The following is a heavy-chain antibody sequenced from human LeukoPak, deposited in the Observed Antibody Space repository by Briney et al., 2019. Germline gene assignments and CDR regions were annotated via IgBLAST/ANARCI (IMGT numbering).Heavy chain of an antibody. CDR1: GGTFSSYA. V-gene: IGHV1-69*05. D-gene: IGHD3-10*01. Sequence: GASVKVSCKASGGTFSSYAISWVRQAPGQGREWMGGIIPIFGTANYAQKFQGRVTITTDESTSTAYMELSSLRSEDTTVYDCASLVHRHAFDIWGQGTMVTVSS. CDR3: ASLVHRHAFDI. J-gene: IGHJ3*02. CDR2: IIPIFGTA.